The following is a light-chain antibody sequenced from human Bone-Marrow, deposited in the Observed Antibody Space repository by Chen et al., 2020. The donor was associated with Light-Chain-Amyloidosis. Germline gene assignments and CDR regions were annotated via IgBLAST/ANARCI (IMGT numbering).Light chain of an antibody. Sequence: QSVLTQPPSASGTPGQRVTISCSGSSSNIGSQTVNWYQQLPGTAPKLLIYRNNQRPSGVPDRFSGSKSGTSASLAISGLQSEDEADYYGAAWDDRLNGRVFGGGTKLTVL. V-gene: IGLV1-44*01. J-gene: IGLJ3*02. CDR1: SSNIGSQT. CDR3: AAWDDRLNGRV. CDR2: RNN.